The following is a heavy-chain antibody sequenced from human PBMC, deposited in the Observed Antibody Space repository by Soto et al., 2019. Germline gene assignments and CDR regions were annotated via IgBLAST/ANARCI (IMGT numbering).Heavy chain of an antibody. J-gene: IGHJ5*02. CDR1: GYTFTSYY. D-gene: IGHD3-3*01. CDR3: ARGGYDFWSGPLGWFDP. Sequence: QVQLVQSGAEVKKPGASVKVSCKASGYTFTSYYMHWVRQAPGQGLEWMGIINPSGGSTSYAQKFQGRVTMTRDTSTSTVYMELSSLRSEDTAVYYCARGGYDFWSGPLGWFDPWVQGTLVTVSS. CDR2: INPSGGST. V-gene: IGHV1-46*01.